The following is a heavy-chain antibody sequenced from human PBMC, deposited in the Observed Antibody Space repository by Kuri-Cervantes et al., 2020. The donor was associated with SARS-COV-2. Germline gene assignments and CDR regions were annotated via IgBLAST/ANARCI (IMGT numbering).Heavy chain of an antibody. D-gene: IGHD1-26*01. V-gene: IGHV4-59*01. CDR1: GGSISTYY. CDR2: LYYSGST. CDR3: ATGSYYVAYDY. Sequence: SETLSLTCTVSGGSISTYYWSWIRQPPGKGLEWIGYLYYSGSTNYSPPLKSRVTISLDTSKNQFSLKLSSVTAADTAVYYCATGSYYVAYDYWGQGTLVTVSS. J-gene: IGHJ4*02.